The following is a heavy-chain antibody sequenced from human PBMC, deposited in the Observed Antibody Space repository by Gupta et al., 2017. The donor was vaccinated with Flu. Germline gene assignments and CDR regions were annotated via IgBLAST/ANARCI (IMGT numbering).Heavy chain of an antibody. J-gene: IGHJ4*02. CDR2: INLKSGAT. V-gene: IGHV1-2*02. D-gene: IGHD2/OR15-2a*01. CDR1: GYPFTDHY. CDR3: ARDSAILDGTFFDY. Sequence: QVHLVQSGAEVKKPGASVKVFCKSSGYPFTDHYIHWVRQTPGQGLEWMGWINLKSGATNYAPKFQDRVIMTRDTSISTAYMEMSSLRYDDTTIYYCARDSAILDGTFFDYWGQGTMVTVSS.